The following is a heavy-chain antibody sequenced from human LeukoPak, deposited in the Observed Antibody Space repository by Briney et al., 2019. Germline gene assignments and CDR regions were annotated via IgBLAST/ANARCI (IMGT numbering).Heavy chain of an antibody. J-gene: IGHJ3*02. CDR3: ARDSRRELLHAFDI. CDR1: GASLSNSSW. Sequence: SGTLSLTCAVSGASLSNSSWWTWARQPPGKGLEWIGEIYYSGNTNYNPSLKSRVTISVDKSKNEFFLKLNSVTAADTAVYYCARDSRRELLHAFDIWGQGTMVTVSS. V-gene: IGHV4-4*02. CDR2: IYYSGNT. D-gene: IGHD1-26*01.